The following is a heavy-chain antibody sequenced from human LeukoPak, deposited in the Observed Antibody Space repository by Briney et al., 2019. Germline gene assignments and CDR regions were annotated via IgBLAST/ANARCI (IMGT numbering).Heavy chain of an antibody. J-gene: IGHJ4*02. D-gene: IGHD3-22*01. Sequence: PGRSLRLSCAASGFTFSSYAMHWVRQAPGKGLEWVAVISYDGSNKYYADSVKGRFTISRDNSKNTLYLQMNSLRVEDTAVYYCARPGNYYDSSGYYYRFDYWGQGTLVTVSS. CDR2: ISYDGSNK. CDR1: GFTFSSYA. CDR3: ARPGNYYDSSGYYYRFDY. V-gene: IGHV3-30-3*01.